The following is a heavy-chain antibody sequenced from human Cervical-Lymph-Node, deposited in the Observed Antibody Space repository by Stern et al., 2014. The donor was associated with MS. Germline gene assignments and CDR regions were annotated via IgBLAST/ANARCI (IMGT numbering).Heavy chain of an antibody. Sequence: QVQLQESGPGLVKPSETLSLTCTVSGGSISNYYWSWIRQPPGKGLEWIGYIYYSGSTNYTPSLKSRVTISVDTSKNQFSLKLSSVTAADTAVYYCARVISNSGFDPWGQGTLVTVSS. CDR2: IYYSGST. CDR1: GGSISNYY. CDR3: ARVISNSGFDP. V-gene: IGHV4-59*01. J-gene: IGHJ5*02. D-gene: IGHD4-11*01.